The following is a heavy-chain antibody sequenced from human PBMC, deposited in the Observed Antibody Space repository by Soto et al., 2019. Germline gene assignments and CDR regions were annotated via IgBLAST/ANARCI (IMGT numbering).Heavy chain of an antibody. CDR1: GGTFSSYA. J-gene: IGHJ4*02. V-gene: IGHV1-69*01. CDR2: IIPLFGTA. Sequence: QVQLVQSGAEVKKPGSSVKVSCKASGGTFSSYAISWVRQAPGQGLEWMGGIIPLFGTANYPQKFQGRVTITADESTSTAYMELSSLRSEDTAVYYCARVGGYSGYDYNGEFDYWGQGTLVTVSS. CDR3: ARVGGYSGYDYNGEFDY. D-gene: IGHD5-12*01.